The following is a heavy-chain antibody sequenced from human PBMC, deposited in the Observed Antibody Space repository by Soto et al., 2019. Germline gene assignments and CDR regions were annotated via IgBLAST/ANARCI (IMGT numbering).Heavy chain of an antibody. V-gene: IGHV1-18*01. J-gene: IGHJ3*01. CDR2: INPFKGDT. Sequence: ASVKVSCKASGYTFSTYGITWVRQAPGQGLDWMGWINPFKGDTNSAARFQDRVTMTTDTSTRAAYMELRSLRSDDTAVYYCARVKVPAAILGAFDLWGQGTLVTVSS. CDR3: ARVKVPAAILGAFDL. CDR1: GYTFSTYG. D-gene: IGHD2-2*02.